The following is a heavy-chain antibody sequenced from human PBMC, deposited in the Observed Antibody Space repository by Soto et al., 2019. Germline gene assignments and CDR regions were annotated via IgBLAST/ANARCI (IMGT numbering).Heavy chain of an antibody. CDR2: IYYSGST. V-gene: IGHV4-39*01. CDR1: GGSISRICYY. D-gene: IGHD3-9*01. Sequence: SETLSHTWTVSGGSISRICYYWGWVRQPPGKGLEWIGSIYYSGSTYYNPSLKSRVTISVDTSKNQFSLKLSSVTAADTAVYYCARHQRYYDILTGYYKAPYFDYWGQGTLVTVSS. J-gene: IGHJ4*02. CDR3: ARHQRYYDILTGYYKAPYFDY.